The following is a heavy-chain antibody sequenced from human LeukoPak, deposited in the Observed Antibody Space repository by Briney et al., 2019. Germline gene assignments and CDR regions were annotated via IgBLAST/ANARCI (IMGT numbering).Heavy chain of an antibody. CDR3: ANGYSGYDRPFDY. D-gene: IGHD5-12*01. Sequence: PGWSLRLSCAASVFTFINYAMSWVRHAAGKGLEWVSAISGSGGSTYYADSVKGRFTISRDNSKNTLYLQMNSLRAEDTAVYYCANGYSGYDRPFDYWGQGNLVTVSS. CDR1: VFTFINYA. J-gene: IGHJ4*02. V-gene: IGHV3-23*01. CDR2: ISGSGGST.